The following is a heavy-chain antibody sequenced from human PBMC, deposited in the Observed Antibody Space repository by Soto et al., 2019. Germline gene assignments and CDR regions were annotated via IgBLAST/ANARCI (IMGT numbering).Heavy chain of an antibody. CDR1: GFSLSTRGMG. CDR3: ARDSSGYYGMDV. CDR2: IYWDDDK. J-gene: IGHJ6*02. Sequence: QITLKESGPTLVKPTQTLTLTCTVSGFSLSTRGMGVGWIRQPPGKALEWLALIYWDDDKRYSPSLKSRLTLTKDTSKNQVVLTMTNVDTVDTGTYYCARDSSGYYGMDVWGQGTTVTVSS. D-gene: IGHD6-6*01. V-gene: IGHV2-5*02.